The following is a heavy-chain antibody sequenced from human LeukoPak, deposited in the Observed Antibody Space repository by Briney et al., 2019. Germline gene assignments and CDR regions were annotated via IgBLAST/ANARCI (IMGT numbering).Heavy chain of an antibody. CDR2: MNPNSGNT. J-gene: IGHJ6*02. Sequence: ASVKVSCTASGYTFTSYDINWVRQAPGQGLEWMGWMNPNSGNTGYAQKFQGRVTMTRNTSISTTYMELSSLRSEDTAVYYCATAFGIYDFWSGPIIYGMDVWGQGTTVTVSS. D-gene: IGHD3-3*01. V-gene: IGHV1-8*01. CDR3: ATAFGIYDFWSGPIIYGMDV. CDR1: GYTFTSYD.